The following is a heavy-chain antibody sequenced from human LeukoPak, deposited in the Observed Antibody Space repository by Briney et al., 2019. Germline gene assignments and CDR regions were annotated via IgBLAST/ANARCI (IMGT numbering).Heavy chain of an antibody. D-gene: IGHD3-10*01. V-gene: IGHV5-51*01. CDR1: GYSFTSYW. CDR3: ASPLEWFGELGGFAFDI. J-gene: IGHJ3*02. Sequence: KGGESLKISCKGSGYSFTSYWIGWVRQMPGKGLGGMGIIYPGESDTRYSPSFQSQVTISADKSISTAYLQWSSLKASDTAMYYCASPLEWFGELGGFAFDIWGQGTMVTVSS. CDR2: IYPGESDT.